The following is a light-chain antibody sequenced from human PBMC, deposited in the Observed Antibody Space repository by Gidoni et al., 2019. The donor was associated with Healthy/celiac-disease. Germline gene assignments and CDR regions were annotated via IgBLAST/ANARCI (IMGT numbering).Light chain of an antibody. CDR3: QQYGSSPGT. V-gene: IGKV3-20*01. CDR1: QSVSSSY. J-gene: IGKJ4*02. Sequence: IVLTQSPGPLSLSPGERATLPCRARQSVSSSYLAWYQQKPGQAPRLLIYGAASRATGIPDRVSVSGSGTDITLTISRLEPEDFAVYYCQQYGSSPGTFGGGTKVEIK. CDR2: GAA.